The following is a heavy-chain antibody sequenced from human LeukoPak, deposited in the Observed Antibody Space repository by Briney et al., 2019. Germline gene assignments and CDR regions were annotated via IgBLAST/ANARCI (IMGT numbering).Heavy chain of an antibody. Sequence: ASVKVSCKASGYTFTSYYMHWVRQAPGQGLEWMGWINPNSGGTNYAQKFQGRVTMTRDTSISTAYMELSRLRSDDTAVYYCARVKPYYDSSGYYYFDYWGQGTLVTVSS. CDR2: INPNSGGT. J-gene: IGHJ4*02. V-gene: IGHV1-2*02. CDR3: ARVKPYYDSSGYYYFDY. CDR1: GYTFTSYY. D-gene: IGHD3-22*01.